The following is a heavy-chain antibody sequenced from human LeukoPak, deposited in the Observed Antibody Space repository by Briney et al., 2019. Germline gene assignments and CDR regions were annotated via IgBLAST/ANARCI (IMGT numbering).Heavy chain of an antibody. D-gene: IGHD2-15*01. CDR1: GGSISSSSHY. V-gene: IGHV4-61*02. Sequence: PSDTLSLTCTVSGGSISSSSHYWGWIRQPAGKGLEWIGRIYTSGSTNYNPSLKSRVTMSVDTSKNQFSLKLSSVTAADTAVYYCARDTVVVVAATYYYYYMDVWGKGTTVTISS. CDR3: ARDTVVVVAATYYYYYMDV. CDR2: IYTSGST. J-gene: IGHJ6*03.